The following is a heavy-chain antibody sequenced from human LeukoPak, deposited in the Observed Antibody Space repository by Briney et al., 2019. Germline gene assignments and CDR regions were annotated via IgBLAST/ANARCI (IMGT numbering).Heavy chain of an antibody. V-gene: IGHV4-59*01. J-gene: IGHJ4*02. Sequence: SETLSLTCTVSGGSISSYYWSWIRQPPGKGLEWIGYIYYSGSTNYNPSLKSRVTISVDTSKNQFSLKLSSVTAADTAVYYCARETSGWYDYWGRGTLVTVSS. CDR2: IYYSGST. CDR3: ARETSGWYDY. D-gene: IGHD6-19*01. CDR1: GGSISSYY.